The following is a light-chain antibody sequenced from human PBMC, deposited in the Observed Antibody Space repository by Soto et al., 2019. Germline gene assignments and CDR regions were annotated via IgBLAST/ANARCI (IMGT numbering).Light chain of an antibody. Sequence: IVMTQSPATVSVSPGEGVTLSCRASENVGSNLAWYQQKPGQAPRLLMYGSSTRATGIPATFSGSGSGTEFTLTISSLQSEDSAVYYCQQYNNWGLSFGGGTKVEIK. J-gene: IGKJ4*01. CDR3: QQYNNWGLS. CDR2: GSS. V-gene: IGKV3D-15*01. CDR1: ENVGSN.